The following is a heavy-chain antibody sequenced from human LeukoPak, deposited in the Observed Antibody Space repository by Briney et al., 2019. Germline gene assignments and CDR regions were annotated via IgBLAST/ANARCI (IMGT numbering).Heavy chain of an antibody. CDR1: GGSISSYS. J-gene: IGHJ6*02. CDR2: IYYSGST. V-gene: IGHV4-59*01. Sequence: SETLSLTCTVSGGSISSYSWSWIRQPPGKGLGWIGYIYYSGSTNYNPSLKSRVTISVDTSKNQFSLKLSSVTAADTAVYYCARMRYGSGSYYTKYYYYGMDVWGQGTTVTVSS. CDR3: ARMRYGSGSYYTKYYYYGMDV. D-gene: IGHD3-10*01.